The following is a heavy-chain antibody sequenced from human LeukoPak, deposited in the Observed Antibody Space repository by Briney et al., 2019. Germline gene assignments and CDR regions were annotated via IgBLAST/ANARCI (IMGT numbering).Heavy chain of an antibody. D-gene: IGHD3-22*01. Sequence: GGSLRLSCAASGFIFEDYTMHWVRQVPGKTLEWVSLVNWHGTTYYADSLKGRFTISRDNSKNSLYLQMDSLRIEDTAFYYCAKDLTYESSGSVIDNWGLGTLVTVPS. CDR3: AKDLTYESSGSVIDN. CDR1: GFIFEDYT. J-gene: IGHJ4*02. CDR2: VNWHGTT. V-gene: IGHV3-43*01.